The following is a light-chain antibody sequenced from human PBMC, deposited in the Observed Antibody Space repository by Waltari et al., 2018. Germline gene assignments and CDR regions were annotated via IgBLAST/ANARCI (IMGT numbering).Light chain of an antibody. J-gene: IGKJ3*01. V-gene: IGKV4-1*01. Sequence: DIVMAQSPDSLAVSLGERATINCNARQSIINSHNGQSCLAWYQHKPGQPPKLLIHWASTRESGVPDRFSGSGSGTDFTLTISSLQAEDVAIYYCQQYHTSPFTFGPGTKVDI. CDR3: QQYHTSPFT. CDR1: QSIINSHNGQSC. CDR2: WAS.